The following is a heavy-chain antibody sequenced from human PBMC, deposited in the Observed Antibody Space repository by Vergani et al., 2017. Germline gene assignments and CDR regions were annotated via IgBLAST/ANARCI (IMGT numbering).Heavy chain of an antibody. CDR1: GYTFTSYY. Sequence: QEQLVQSGAEVKKPGASVKVSCKASGYTFTSYYMHWVRQAPRQGLEWMGIINPSGPSITYAQTFQERVTMTSETSTNTVYMELSSLRSDDTAVYYCARGVEATISGRLDYWGQGTLVTVSS. D-gene: IGHD1-26*01. J-gene: IGHJ4*02. V-gene: IGHV1-46*03. CDR2: INPSGPSI. CDR3: ARGVEATISGRLDY.